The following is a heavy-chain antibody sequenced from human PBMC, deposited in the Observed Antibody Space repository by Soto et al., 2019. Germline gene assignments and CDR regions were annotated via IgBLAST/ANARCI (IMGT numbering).Heavy chain of an antibody. V-gene: IGHV3-11*06. CDR3: ARDLTSSGYFYVSFDY. Sequence: GGSLRLSCAASGFTFSDYYMSWIRQAPGKGLEWVSYISSSSSYTNYADSVKGRFTISRDNAKNSLYLQMNSLRAEDTAVYYCARDLTSSGYFYVSFDYWGQGTLVTVSS. D-gene: IGHD3-22*01. CDR2: ISSSSSYT. J-gene: IGHJ4*02. CDR1: GFTFSDYY.